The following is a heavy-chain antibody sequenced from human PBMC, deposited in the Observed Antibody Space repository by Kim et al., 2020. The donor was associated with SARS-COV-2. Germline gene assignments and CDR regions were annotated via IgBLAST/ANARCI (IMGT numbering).Heavy chain of an antibody. CDR1: GFTFSSYA. CDR2: ISYDGSNK. D-gene: IGHD4-17*01. Sequence: GGSLRLSCAASGFTFSSYAMHWVRQAPGKGLEWVAVISYDGSNKYYADSVKGRFTISRDNSKNTLYLQMNSLRAEDTAVYYCARDDYGDLENWFDPWGQGTLVTVSS. J-gene: IGHJ5*02. V-gene: IGHV3-30*04. CDR3: ARDDYGDLENWFDP.